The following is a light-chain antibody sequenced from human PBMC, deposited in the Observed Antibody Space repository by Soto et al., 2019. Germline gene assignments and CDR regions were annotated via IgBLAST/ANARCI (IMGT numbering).Light chain of an antibody. CDR3: QSYDSSNPWV. CDR1: SGSIASNY. V-gene: IGLV6-57*03. J-gene: IGLJ3*02. Sequence: NFMLTQPHSVSESPGKTVTISCTRSSGSIASNYVQWYQQRPGSAPTTVIYEDNQRPSGVPDRFSGSIDSSSNSASLTISGLKTEDEADYYCQSYDSSNPWVFGGGTKVPS. CDR2: EDN.